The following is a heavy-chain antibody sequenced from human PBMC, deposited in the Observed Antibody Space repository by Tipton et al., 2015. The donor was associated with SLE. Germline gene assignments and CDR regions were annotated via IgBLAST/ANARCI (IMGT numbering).Heavy chain of an antibody. D-gene: IGHD3-10*01. CDR1: GFTFSSYA. CDR2: ISGSGGST. CDR3: AKDEYYSRGFDI. J-gene: IGHJ3*02. V-gene: IGHV3-23*01. Sequence: SLRLSCAASGFTFSSYAMSWVRRAPGKGLEWVSAISGSGGSTYYADSVKGRFTISRDNSKNTLYLQMNSLRAEDTAVYYCAKDEYYSRGFDIWGQGTMVTVSS.